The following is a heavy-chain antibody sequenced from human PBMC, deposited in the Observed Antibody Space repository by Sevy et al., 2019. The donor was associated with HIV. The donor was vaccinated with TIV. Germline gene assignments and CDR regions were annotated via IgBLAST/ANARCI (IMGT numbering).Heavy chain of an antibody. Sequence: SETLSLTCTVSGGSISSYYWSWIRQPAGKGLEWIGRIYTSGSTNYNPSLKSRVTMSVDTSKNQFSLKLSSVTAADTAVYYWAGEALVVGPAAIIRAYYYYYMDVWGKGTTVTVSS. V-gene: IGHV4-4*07. J-gene: IGHJ6*03. D-gene: IGHD2-2*02. CDR2: IYTSGST. CDR1: GGSISSYY. CDR3: AGEALVVGPAAIIRAYYYYYMDV.